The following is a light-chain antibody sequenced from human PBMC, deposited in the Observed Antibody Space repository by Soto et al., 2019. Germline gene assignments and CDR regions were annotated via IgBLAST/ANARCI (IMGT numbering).Light chain of an antibody. V-gene: IGKV3-11*01. CDR3: QQRSNWRVT. CDR2: DAS. Sequence: DIVLNQSPGTLSLSPGERATLSCIASQSVNIYLAWYQQKPGQAPRLLIYDASNRATGIPARFSGSGSGTDFTLTISSLEPEDIAVYYCQQRSNWRVTFGGGTKVDIK. CDR1: QSVNIY. J-gene: IGKJ4*01.